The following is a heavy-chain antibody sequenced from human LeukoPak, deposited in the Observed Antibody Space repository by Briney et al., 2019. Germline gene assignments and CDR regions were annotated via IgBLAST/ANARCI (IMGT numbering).Heavy chain of an antibody. D-gene: IGHD6-13*01. CDR3: ARDRGSSSTPDYFDY. V-gene: IGHV1-3*01. J-gene: IGHJ4*02. CDR1: GYTFTSYA. Sequence: ASVKVSCKASGYTFTSYAMHWVRQAPGQRLEWMGWINAGNGNTKYSQKFQGRVTITRDTSASTAYMELSSLRSEDTAVYYCARDRGSSSTPDYFDYWGQGTWSPSPQ. CDR2: INAGNGNT.